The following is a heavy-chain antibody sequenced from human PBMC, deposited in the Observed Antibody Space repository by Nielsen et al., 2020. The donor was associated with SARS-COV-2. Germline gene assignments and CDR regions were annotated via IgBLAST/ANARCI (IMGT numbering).Heavy chain of an antibody. Sequence: SLKISCAASGFTFSDHYMSWIRQAPGKGLEWVSYISSSGAYKYYADSVEGRFTISRDNANSSLYLQLTSLTVEDTAVYYCARDGTNSHLDYWSQGTLVTVSS. D-gene: IGHD2/OR15-2a*01. J-gene: IGHJ4*02. CDR3: ARDGTNSHLDY. CDR1: GFTFSDHY. CDR2: ISSSGAYK. V-gene: IGHV3-11*04.